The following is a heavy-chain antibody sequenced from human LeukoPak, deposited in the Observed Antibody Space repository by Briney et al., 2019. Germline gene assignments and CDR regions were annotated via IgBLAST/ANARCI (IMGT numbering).Heavy chain of an antibody. V-gene: IGHV4-39*07. CDR2: IYYSGST. CDR3: ARVRARDSAYNWFDP. Sequence: SETLSLTCTVSGGSISSSSYYWGWIRQPPGKGLEWIGSIYYSGSTYYNPSLKSRVTISVDTSKNQFSLKLSSVTAADTAVYYCARVRARDSAYNWFDPWGQGTLVTVSS. D-gene: IGHD2-15*01. J-gene: IGHJ5*02. CDR1: GGSISSSSYY.